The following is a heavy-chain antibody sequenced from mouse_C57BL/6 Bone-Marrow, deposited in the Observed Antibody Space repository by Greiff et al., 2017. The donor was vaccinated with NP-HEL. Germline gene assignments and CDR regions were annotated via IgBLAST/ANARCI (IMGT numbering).Heavy chain of an antibody. V-gene: IGHV2-2*01. Sequence: VQLQESGPGLVQPSQSLSITCTVSGFSLTSYGVHWVRQSPGKGLEWLGVIWSGGSTDYNAAFISRLSISKDNSKSQVFFKMNSLQADDTARYYCARNDPLEAGYAMDYWGQGTSVTVSS. CDR2: IWSGGST. CDR3: ARNDPLEAGYAMDY. D-gene: IGHD2-10*02. J-gene: IGHJ4*01. CDR1: GFSLTSYG.